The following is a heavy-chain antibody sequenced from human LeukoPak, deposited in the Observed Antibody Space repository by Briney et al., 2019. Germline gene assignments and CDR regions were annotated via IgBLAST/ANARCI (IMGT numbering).Heavy chain of an antibody. CDR2: IRYDGSNK. Sequence: GGSLRLSCAASGFTFSSYAMHWVRQARGKGLEWVAFIRYDGSNKYYADSVKGRFTISRDNSKNTLYLQMNSLRAEDTAVYYCAKPPGLRSRSDYWGQGTLVTVSS. D-gene: IGHD5-12*01. CDR1: GFTFSSYA. V-gene: IGHV3-30*02. J-gene: IGHJ4*02. CDR3: AKPPGLRSRSDY.